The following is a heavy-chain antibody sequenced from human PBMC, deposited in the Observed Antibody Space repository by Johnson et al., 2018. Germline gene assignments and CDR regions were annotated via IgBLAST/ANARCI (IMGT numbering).Heavy chain of an antibody. CDR2: MNPNSGNT. V-gene: IGHV1-8*01. D-gene: IGHD3-3*01. CDR3: ARLRGYFDFSSGRKLFCYDDMDV. Sequence: QVQLVQSGAEVKKPGASVKVSCKASGYTFTSYDINWVRQATGQGLEWLGWMNPNSGNTDYAQKFQGRVSMTRNTSINTAYMELSSLRSEDTAVYYCARLRGYFDFSSGRKLFCYDDMDVWGQGTTVTVSS. J-gene: IGHJ6*02. CDR1: GYTFTSYD.